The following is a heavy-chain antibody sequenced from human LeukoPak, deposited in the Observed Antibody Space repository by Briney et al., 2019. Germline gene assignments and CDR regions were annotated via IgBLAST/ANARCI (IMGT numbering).Heavy chain of an antibody. V-gene: IGHV4-39*01. CDR3: AGHLPYSNYCYY. CDR1: GGSISSSSYY. J-gene: IGHJ4*02. D-gene: IGHD4-11*01. CDR2: IYYSGST. Sequence: SETLSLTCTVSGGSISSSSYYWGWIRQPPGKGLEWIASIYYSGSTYYNPSLKSRVTISVDTSKNQFSLKLSSVTAADTAVYCCAGHLPYSNYCYYWGQGTLVTVSS.